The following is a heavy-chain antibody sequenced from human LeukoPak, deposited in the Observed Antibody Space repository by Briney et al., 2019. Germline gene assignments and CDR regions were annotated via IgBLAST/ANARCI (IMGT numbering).Heavy chain of an antibody. V-gene: IGHV3-53*01. CDR2: IYSGGST. D-gene: IGHD6-19*01. Sequence: GGSLRLSCAASGFTVSSNYMSWVRQAPGKGLEWVSVIYSGGSTYYADSVKGRFTISRDNSKNTLYLQMNSLRAEDTAVYYCASQNSYSSGWYRDYWGQGTLVTVSS. J-gene: IGHJ4*02. CDR1: GFTVSSNY. CDR3: ASQNSYSSGWYRDY.